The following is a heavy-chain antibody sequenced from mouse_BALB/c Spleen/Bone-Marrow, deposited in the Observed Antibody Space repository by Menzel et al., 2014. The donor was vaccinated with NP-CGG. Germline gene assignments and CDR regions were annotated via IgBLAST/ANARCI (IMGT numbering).Heavy chain of an antibody. D-gene: IGHD2-1*01. CDR3: ARYGNGLMDY. CDR1: GFNIKDTY. J-gene: IGHJ4*01. V-gene: IGHV14-3*02. Sequence: EVQLQESGAELGKPGASVKLSCTASGFNIKDTYMHWVKQRPEQGLEWIGRIDTAYGNTKYDPKFQGKATITADTSSNTAYLQLSSLTSEDTAVYYCARYGNGLMDYWGQGTSVTVSS. CDR2: IDTAYGNT.